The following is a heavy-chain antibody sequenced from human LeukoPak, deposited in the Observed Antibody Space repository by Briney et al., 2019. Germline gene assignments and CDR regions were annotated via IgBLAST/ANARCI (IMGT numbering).Heavy chain of an antibody. V-gene: IGHV4-39*01. J-gene: IGHJ4*02. CDR2: TYYSGAT. CDR1: GDSISSSSYY. Sequence: SETLSLTCTVSGDSISSSSYYWGWIRQPPGKGLECIGSTYYSGATYYNPSLKSRVTISVDTSRNQFSLRLSSVTAADTAVYYCARQRWGDYGRVDYWGQGTLVTVSS. CDR3: ARQRWGDYGRVDY. D-gene: IGHD4/OR15-4a*01.